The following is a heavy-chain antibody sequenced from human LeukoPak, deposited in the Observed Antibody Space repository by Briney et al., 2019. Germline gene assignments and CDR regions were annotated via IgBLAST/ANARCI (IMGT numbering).Heavy chain of an antibody. CDR1: GYTFTGYY. V-gene: IGHV1-2*06. CDR2: INPNSGGT. J-gene: IGHJ4*02. CDR3: ARDRRGPAVAGPDY. D-gene: IGHD6-19*01. Sequence: ASVKVSRKASGYTFTGYYMHWVRQAPGQGLEWMGRINPNSGGTNYAQKFQGRVTMTRDTSISTAYMELSRLRSDDTAVYYCARDRRGPAVAGPDYWGQGTLVTVSS.